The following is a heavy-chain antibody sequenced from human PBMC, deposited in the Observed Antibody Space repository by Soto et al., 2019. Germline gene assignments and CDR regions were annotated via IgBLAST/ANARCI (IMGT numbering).Heavy chain of an antibody. CDR2: IYSGGST. CDR3: ARESIEARPGGGAYFDS. V-gene: IGHV3-53*01. Sequence: EGARRVSYAVSGCTVSRNCLRVVRHALGKRLEWVCVIYSGGSTYYADSVQGRFSISRDNSKNTLYSQMNRPRAEDPAVYDCARESIEARPGGGAYFDSWGQGT. CDR1: GCTVSRNC. D-gene: IGHD6-6*01. J-gene: IGHJ4*02.